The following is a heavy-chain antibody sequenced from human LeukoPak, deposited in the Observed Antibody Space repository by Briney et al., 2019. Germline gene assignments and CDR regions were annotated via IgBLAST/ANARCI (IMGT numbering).Heavy chain of an antibody. Sequence: GGSLRLSCAASGFTFSRYAMSWVRQAPGKGLEWVSSISGSGGSTYYADTVKGRFTISRANSENTLYVQMNSLRAEDTAVYYCARDLVTGSLDYWGQGTLVTDSS. V-gene: IGHV3-23*01. CDR1: GFTFSRYA. J-gene: IGHJ4*02. CDR2: ISGSGGST. CDR3: ARDLVTGSLDY. D-gene: IGHD3-10*01.